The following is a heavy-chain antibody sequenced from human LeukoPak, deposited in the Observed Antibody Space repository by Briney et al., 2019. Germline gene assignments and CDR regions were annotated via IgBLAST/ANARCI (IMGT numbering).Heavy chain of an antibody. J-gene: IGHJ4*02. D-gene: IGHD2/OR15-2a*01. Sequence: TGGSLSLSCAASGFTVSSNYLSWVRQPQGKGLEWVSSISSSSSYIYYADSVKGRFTISRDNAKNSLYLQMNSLRAEDTAVYYCARDLSPYWGQGTLVTVSS. CDR1: GFTVSSNY. CDR3: ARDLSPY. CDR2: ISSSSSYI. V-gene: IGHV3-21*01.